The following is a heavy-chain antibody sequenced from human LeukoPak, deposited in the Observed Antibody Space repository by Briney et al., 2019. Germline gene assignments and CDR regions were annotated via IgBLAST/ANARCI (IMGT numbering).Heavy chain of an antibody. D-gene: IGHD2-21*01. V-gene: IGHV4-38-2*02. CDR1: GYSITNGYY. Sequence: SETLSLTCSVSGYSITNGYYWAWIRQPPGKGLEWIGSIDYSGSTYYNPPLKSRVTISVDTSKNQFSLKVSSVTAADTAVYYCARNPHVVVVVAKIYWFDPWGQGTLVTVSS. J-gene: IGHJ5*02. CDR3: ARNPHVVVVVAKIYWFDP. CDR2: IDYSGST.